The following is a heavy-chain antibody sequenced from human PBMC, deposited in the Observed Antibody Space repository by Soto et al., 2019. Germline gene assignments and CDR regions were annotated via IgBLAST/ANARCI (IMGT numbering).Heavy chain of an antibody. CDR1: GFTFSSYG. CDR3: AKDLEKFHLPGAFDY. D-gene: IGHD1-1*01. Sequence: QPGGSLSLSCATSGFTFSSYGMHWVRQAPGKGLESVALIWYDGTYKYYADSVRGRFTISRDNSQNTLELQMNNLRAEDTAFYYCAKDLEKFHLPGAFDYWGQGALVTVSS. J-gene: IGHJ4*02. CDR2: IWYDGTYK. V-gene: IGHV3-33*06.